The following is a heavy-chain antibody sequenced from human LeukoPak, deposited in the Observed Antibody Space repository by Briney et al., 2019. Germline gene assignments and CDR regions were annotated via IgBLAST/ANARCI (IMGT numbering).Heavy chain of an antibody. Sequence: PCASVKVSCKASVYTFTGYYLHWVRQAPGQGLEWMGWINPNSGATNYAQKFQGRFTMTRDTSITTAYMELSRLRSDDTAVYYCARDLNYYDTSGYLIVWGQGTLVTVSS. V-gene: IGHV1-2*02. J-gene: IGHJ4*03. CDR3: ARDLNYYDTSGYLIV. CDR1: VYTFTGYY. D-gene: IGHD3-22*01. CDR2: INPNSGAT.